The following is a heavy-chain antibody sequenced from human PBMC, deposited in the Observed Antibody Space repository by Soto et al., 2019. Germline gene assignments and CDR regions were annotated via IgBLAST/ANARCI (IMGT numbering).Heavy chain of an antibody. Sequence: ASVKVSCKASGYSFTIYGISWVRQAPGQGLEWMGWISAYNGNTNYAQKLQGRVSMTTDTSTSTAYMELRSLRSDDTAVYYCARDGCCSGGSCYYYYYYGMDVWGQGTTVTVSS. CDR2: ISAYNGNT. V-gene: IGHV1-18*01. CDR3: ARDGCCSGGSCYYYYYYGMDV. D-gene: IGHD2-15*01. CDR1: GYSFTIYG. J-gene: IGHJ6*02.